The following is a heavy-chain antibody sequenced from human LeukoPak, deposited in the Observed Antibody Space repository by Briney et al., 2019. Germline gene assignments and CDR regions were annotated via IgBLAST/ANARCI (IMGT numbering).Heavy chain of an antibody. CDR1: GGSVSSGSYY. Sequence: SETLSLTCTVSGGSVSSGSYYWSWIRQPPGKGLEWIGYIYYSGSTNYNPSLKSRVTISVDTSKNQFSLKLSSVTAADTAVHYCARDLTPIVGATYFDHWGQGTLVTVSS. CDR2: IYYSGST. D-gene: IGHD1-26*01. CDR3: ARDLTPIVGATYFDH. V-gene: IGHV4-61*01. J-gene: IGHJ4*02.